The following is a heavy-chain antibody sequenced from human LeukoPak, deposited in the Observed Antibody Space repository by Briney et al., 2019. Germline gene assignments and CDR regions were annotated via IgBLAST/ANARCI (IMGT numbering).Heavy chain of an antibody. D-gene: IGHD6-19*01. CDR2: IYYSGST. CDR3: AGALTRSIAVFDY. J-gene: IGHJ4*02. V-gene: IGHV4-59*01. Sequence: SETLSLTCTVSGGSISSYCWSWIRQPPGKGLECIGYIYYSGSTNYNPSLKSRVTISVDTSKNQFSLKLNSVTAADTAVYYCAGALTRSIAVFDYWGQGTLVTVSS. CDR1: GGSISSYC.